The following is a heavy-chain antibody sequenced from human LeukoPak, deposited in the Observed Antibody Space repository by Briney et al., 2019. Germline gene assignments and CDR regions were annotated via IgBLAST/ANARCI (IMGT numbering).Heavy chain of an antibody. V-gene: IGHV1-69*04. CDR1: GGTFSSYA. CDR3: ASRKDGYNDAFDI. Sequence: SVKVSCKASGGTFSSYAISWVRQAPGQGLEWMGRIIPILGIANYAQKFQGRVTITADKSTSTAYMELSSLRSEDTAVYYCASRKDGYNDAFDIWGQGTMVAVSS. J-gene: IGHJ3*02. CDR2: IIPILGIA. D-gene: IGHD5-24*01.